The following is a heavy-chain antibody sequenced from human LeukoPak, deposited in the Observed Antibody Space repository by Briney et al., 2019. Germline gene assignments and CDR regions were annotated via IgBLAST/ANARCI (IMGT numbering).Heavy chain of an antibody. Sequence: SETLSLTCAVSGYSISSGYYWGWIRPPPGKGLEWIGSIYHSGSTYYNPSLKSRVTISVDTSKNQFSLKLSSVTAADTAVYYCARDPGLYYFDYWGQGTLVTVSS. J-gene: IGHJ4*02. CDR2: IYHSGST. CDR3: ARDPGLYYFDY. V-gene: IGHV4-38-2*02. CDR1: GYSISSGYY.